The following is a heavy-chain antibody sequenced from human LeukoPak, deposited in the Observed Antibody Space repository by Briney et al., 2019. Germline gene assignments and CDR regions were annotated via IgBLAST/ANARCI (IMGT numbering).Heavy chain of an antibody. Sequence: GGSLRLSCAASGFTFSSYAMSWVRQAPGKGLEWVSAISGSGGSTYYADSVKGRFTISRDNAKNTLYLQMDSLRAEDTAVYYCGREAYDTTWSGVDPWGQGTLVTVSS. CDR1: GFTFSSYA. D-gene: IGHD3-10*01. CDR2: ISGSGGST. CDR3: GREAYDTTWSGVDP. V-gene: IGHV3-23*01. J-gene: IGHJ5*02.